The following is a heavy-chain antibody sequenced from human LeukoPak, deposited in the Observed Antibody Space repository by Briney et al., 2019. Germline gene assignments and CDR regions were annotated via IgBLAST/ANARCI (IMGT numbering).Heavy chain of an antibody. CDR1: GYAFTNFG. V-gene: IGHV1-18*01. CDR2: ISAYNGNT. J-gene: IGHJ4*02. D-gene: IGHD1-26*01. CDR3: ARDQVVGATAGTFDY. Sequence: ASVKVSCKASGYAFTNFGISWVRQAPGQGLEWMGWISAYNGNTNYAQRLQGRVTLTTDTSTSTAYMELGSLGSDDTAVYYCARDQVVGATAGTFDYWGQGTLVTVSP.